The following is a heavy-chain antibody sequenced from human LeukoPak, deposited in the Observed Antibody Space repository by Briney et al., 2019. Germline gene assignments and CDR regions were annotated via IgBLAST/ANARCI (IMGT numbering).Heavy chain of an antibody. CDR3: ARVSRSSGYYTTNYFDY. CDR1: GGIFSSTA. Sequence: SVKVSCTASGGIFSSTAISWVRQAPGQGLEWMGGIIPLFGTPTYAQKFQGRVTITADESTDTTYMKLTSLTSEDTAVYYCARVSRSSGYYTTNYFDYWGQGTLVTVSS. J-gene: IGHJ4*02. D-gene: IGHD3-22*01. V-gene: IGHV1-69*13. CDR2: IIPLFGTP.